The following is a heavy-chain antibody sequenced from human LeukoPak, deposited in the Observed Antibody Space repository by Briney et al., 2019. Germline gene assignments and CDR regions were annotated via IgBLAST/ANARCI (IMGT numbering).Heavy chain of an antibody. Sequence: GGSLRLSCAASGFTFSSYWMSWVRQAPGKGLEWASVIYSGGSTYYADSVKGRFTISRDNSKNTLYLQMNSLRAEDTAVYYCARVFGYFDWLSSTHRDAFDIWGQGTMVTVSS. V-gene: IGHV3-53*01. CDR1: GFTFSSYW. CDR2: IYSGGST. D-gene: IGHD3-9*01. J-gene: IGHJ3*02. CDR3: ARVFGYFDWLSSTHRDAFDI.